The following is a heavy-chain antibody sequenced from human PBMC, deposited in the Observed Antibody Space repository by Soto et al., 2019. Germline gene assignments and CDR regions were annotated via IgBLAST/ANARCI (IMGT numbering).Heavy chain of an antibody. V-gene: IGHV3-23*04. J-gene: IGHJ3*02. Sequence: VQLVESGGGLVQPGGSLRLSCAASGFTFSNYAMNWVRQAPGKGLAWVSAISDSSGRTYYADSVKGRFTVSRDNSKNTLYLQMNSLRAEDTAVYYCPKAQYCSGGSCYGWGDAFDIWGQGTMVTVSS. CDR3: PKAQYCSGGSCYGWGDAFDI. CDR1: GFTFSNYA. D-gene: IGHD2-15*01. CDR2: ISDSSGRT.